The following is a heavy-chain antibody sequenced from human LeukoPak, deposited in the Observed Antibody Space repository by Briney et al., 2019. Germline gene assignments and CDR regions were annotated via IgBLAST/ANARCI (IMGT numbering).Heavy chain of an antibody. Sequence: SVKVSCKASGGTFSSYAISWVRQAPGQGLEWMGGIIPIFGTANYAQKFQGRVTITTDESTSTAYMELSGLGSEDTAVYYCASLRIGEPQIDYWGQGTLVTVSS. CDR2: IIPIFGTA. D-gene: IGHD3-10*01. CDR3: ASLRIGEPQIDY. CDR1: GGTFSSYA. J-gene: IGHJ4*02. V-gene: IGHV1-69*05.